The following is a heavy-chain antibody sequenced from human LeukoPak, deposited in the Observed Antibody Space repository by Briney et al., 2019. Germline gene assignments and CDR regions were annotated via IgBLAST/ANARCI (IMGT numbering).Heavy chain of an antibody. Sequence: GGSLRLSCAASGFTFSSYWMHWVRQAPGKGLVWVSRINSDGSSTSYADSVKGRFTISRDNAKNTLYLQMNSLRAEDTAVYYCARVKDNPLRYFDWLGGYYFDYWGQGTLATVSS. J-gene: IGHJ4*02. D-gene: IGHD3-9*01. V-gene: IGHV3-74*01. CDR2: INSDGSST. CDR3: ARVKDNPLRYFDWLGGYYFDY. CDR1: GFTFSSYW.